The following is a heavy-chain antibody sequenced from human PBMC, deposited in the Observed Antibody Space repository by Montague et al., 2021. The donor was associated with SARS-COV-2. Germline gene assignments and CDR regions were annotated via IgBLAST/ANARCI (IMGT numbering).Heavy chain of an antibody. CDR1: GGSFSGYY. V-gene: IGHV4-34*01. CDR2: INHSGST. D-gene: IGHD4-23*01. CDR3: AREQYTVSWYGGSNCFDP. Sequence: SETLSLTCAVYGGSFSGYYWSWIRQPPGKGLEWIGEINHSGSTNYNPSLKSRVTISVDTSKNQFSLKLSSVTAADTAVYYCAREQYTVSWYGGSNCFDPWGQGTLVTVSS. J-gene: IGHJ5*02.